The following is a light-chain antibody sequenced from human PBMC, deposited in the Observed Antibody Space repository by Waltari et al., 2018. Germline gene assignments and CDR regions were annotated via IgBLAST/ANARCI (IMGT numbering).Light chain of an antibody. V-gene: IGKV3-11*01. CDR3: QQRSNWPPMYT. J-gene: IGKJ2*01. CDR1: QSVSSY. CDR2: EAS. Sequence: EIVLTQSPATLSLSPGERATLSCRASQSVSSYLAWYQQKPGQAPRLLIYEASDRATGIPARFSCSGAGTEFTLTISSLQAEDEAVYFCQQRSNWPPMYTFGQGTKLEIK.